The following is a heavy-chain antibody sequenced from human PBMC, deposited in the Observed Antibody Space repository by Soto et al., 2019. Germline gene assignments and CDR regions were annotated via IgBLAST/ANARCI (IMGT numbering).Heavy chain of an antibody. CDR1: GFTFSSYA. CDR2: ISGSGGTT. V-gene: IGHV3-23*01. CDR3: ARDLLRCSGGSCYSGSDY. D-gene: IGHD2-15*01. J-gene: IGHJ4*02. Sequence: GGSLRLSCAASGFTFSSYAMSWVRQAPGKGLEWVSLISGSGGTTLYADSVKGRFTISRDNSKNTLYLQMNSLRAEDAAVYYCARDLLRCSGGSCYSGSDYWGQGILVTVSS.